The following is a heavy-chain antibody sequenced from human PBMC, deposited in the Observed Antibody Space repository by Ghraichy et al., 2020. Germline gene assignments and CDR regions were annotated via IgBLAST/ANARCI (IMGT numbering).Heavy chain of an antibody. V-gene: IGHV4-34*01. J-gene: IGHJ4*02. CDR3: ARGPHYSYGYGRVDY. Sequence: SETLSLTCAVYGGSFSGYYWSWIRQPPGKGLEWIGEINHSGSTNYNPSLKSRVTISVDTSKNQFSLKLSSVTAADTAVYYCARGPHYSYGYGRVDYWGQGTLVTVSS. D-gene: IGHD5-18*01. CDR2: INHSGST. CDR1: GGSFSGYY.